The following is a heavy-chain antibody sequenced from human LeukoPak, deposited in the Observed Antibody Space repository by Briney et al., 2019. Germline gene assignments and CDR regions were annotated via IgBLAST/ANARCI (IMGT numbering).Heavy chain of an antibody. CDR1: GFTFSSYS. D-gene: IGHD3-10*02. CDR3: AELGITMIGGV. J-gene: IGHJ6*04. Sequence: GGSLRLSCAASGFTFSSYSMNWVRQAPGKGLEWVSYIRSSSSTIYYADSVKGRFTISRDNAKNSLYLQMNSLRAEDTAVYYCAELGITMIGGVWGKGTTVTISS. CDR2: IRSSSSTI. V-gene: IGHV3-48*04.